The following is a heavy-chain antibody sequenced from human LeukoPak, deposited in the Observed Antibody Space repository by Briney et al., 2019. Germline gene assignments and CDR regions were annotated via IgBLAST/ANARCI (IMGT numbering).Heavy chain of an antibody. CDR3: ARKDRTVTPNYDMDV. V-gene: IGHV4-34*01. CDR1: GESFSGYY. CDR2: IYHSGSS. Sequence: SETLSLTCAVYGESFSGYYWSWIRQPPGKGLEWIGEIYHSGSSNYNPSLESRVTISVDTSKNQFSLKLSSVTAADTAVYYCARKDRTVTPNYDMDVWGQGTTVTVSS. D-gene: IGHD4-17*01. J-gene: IGHJ6*02.